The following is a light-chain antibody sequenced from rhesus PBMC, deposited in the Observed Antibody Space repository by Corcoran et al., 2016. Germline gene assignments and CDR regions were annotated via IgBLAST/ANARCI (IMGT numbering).Light chain of an antibody. V-gene: IGKV1-25*01. CDR3: QHYYSTPFA. CDR1: QGITND. CDR2: EAS. J-gene: IGKJ3*01. Sequence: DIQMTQSPSSLSASVGDRVTITCRASQGITNDLAWYQQKPGETPTLLIYEASSLQSGIPSRFSGSGSWTVLTLTISSLQSECFARYYCQHYYSTPFAFGPGTKLDIK.